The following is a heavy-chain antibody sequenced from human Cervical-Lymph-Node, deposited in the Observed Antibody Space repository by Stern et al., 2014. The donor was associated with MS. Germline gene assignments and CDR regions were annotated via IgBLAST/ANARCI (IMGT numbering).Heavy chain of an antibody. CDR3: ATANDEFGYYEIDV. V-gene: IGHV3-9*01. CDR1: GFAFADYA. D-gene: IGHD2-21*02. J-gene: IGHJ6*02. Sequence: EVQLVESGGGLVKPGRSLRLSCAAAGFAFADYAISWVRQAPGKGLAWVSGISWSGTKIGYADSVKGLFTISRDNAKNSLFLQMNNLRAEDTALYYCATANDEFGYYEIDVWGQGTAVTVS. CDR2: ISWSGTKI.